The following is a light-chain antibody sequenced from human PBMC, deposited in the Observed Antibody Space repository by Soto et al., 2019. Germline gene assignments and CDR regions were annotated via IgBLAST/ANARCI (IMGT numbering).Light chain of an antibody. CDR3: MQGTHRLIT. CDR2: KVF. Sequence: DVVMTQSPLSLPVTLGQPASISCWSSQSLSYSDGNIYLNWFHQRPGQSPRRLIYKVFNRDSGVPDRFSGSGLGTDFTLKISRVEAEDVGIYYCMQGTHRLITFGGGTKVEIK. J-gene: IGKJ4*01. CDR1: QSLSYSDGNIY. V-gene: IGKV2-30*01.